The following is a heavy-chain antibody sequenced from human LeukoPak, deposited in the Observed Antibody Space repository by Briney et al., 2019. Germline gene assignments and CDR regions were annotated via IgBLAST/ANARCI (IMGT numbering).Heavy chain of an antibody. J-gene: IGHJ4*02. Sequence: ASVKVSCKSSRHTFTGYYIHWVRQAPGQGLEWMGWINPNNGATTYAQKFQDSVSMTRDTSVSTAYMELRWLRSVDSAVYFCARGSGLPDSNGFHYFDYWGQGTLVAVSS. V-gene: IGHV1-2*02. CDR1: RHTFTGYY. CDR2: INPNNGAT. D-gene: IGHD3-22*01. CDR3: ARGSGLPDSNGFHYFDY.